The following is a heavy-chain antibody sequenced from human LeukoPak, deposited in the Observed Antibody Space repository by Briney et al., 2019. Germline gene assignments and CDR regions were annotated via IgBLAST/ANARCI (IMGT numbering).Heavy chain of an antibody. CDR1: GGTFISYG. D-gene: IGHD3-16*01. Sequence: SCKASGGTFISYGMSWVRQAPGKGLEWVSGIAGGGEYTYYADSVKGRFNISRDNSNNTLFLQMNSLRAEDTAVYYCVKGGWCDDWGQGTLVTVSS. V-gene: IGHV3-23*01. J-gene: IGHJ5*02. CDR2: IAGGGEYT. CDR3: VKGGWCDD.